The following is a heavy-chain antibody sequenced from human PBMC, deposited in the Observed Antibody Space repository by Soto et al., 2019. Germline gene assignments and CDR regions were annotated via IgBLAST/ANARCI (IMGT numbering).Heavy chain of an antibody. CDR2: INHSGST. J-gene: IGHJ5*02. CDR3: ARRWVYYYDSSGYPGVDNWFDP. D-gene: IGHD3-22*01. Sequence: PSETLSLTCAVYGGSFSGYYWSWIRQPPGKGLEWIGEINHSGSTNYNPSLKSRVTISVDTSKNQFSLKLSSVTAADTAVYYCARRWVYYYDSSGYPGVDNWFDPWGQGTLVTVS. V-gene: IGHV4-34*01. CDR1: GGSFSGYY.